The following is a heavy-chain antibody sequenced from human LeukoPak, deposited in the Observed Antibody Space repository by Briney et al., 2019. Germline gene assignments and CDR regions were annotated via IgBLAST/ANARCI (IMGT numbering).Heavy chain of an antibody. CDR3: ARDRYSGYDGFGAFDI. Sequence: SETLSLTCTVSGGSITNNYWAWIRQPPGKGLEWIGFIYYRGSTNYNPSLESRVTISVDTSKNRFSLKLSSVTAADTAVYYCARDRYSGYDGFGAFDIWGQGTMVTVSS. CDR2: IYYRGST. V-gene: IGHV4-59*13. CDR1: GGSITNNY. D-gene: IGHD5-12*01. J-gene: IGHJ3*02.